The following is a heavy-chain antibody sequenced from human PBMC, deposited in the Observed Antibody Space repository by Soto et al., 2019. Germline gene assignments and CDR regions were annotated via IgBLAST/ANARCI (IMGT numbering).Heavy chain of an antibody. J-gene: IGHJ3*01. CDR2: ISASGGGT. CDR1: GFTFNSYA. Sequence: EVQLLESGGDLVQPGGSLRLSCATSGFTFNSYAMSWVRQAPGRGLEWVSGISASGGGTYYLDSVKGRFTISKDSSSNTLYLQMNSLRAEDTALYFCGKDPNGDYVGGFDSWGPGTMVTVSS. V-gene: IGHV3-23*01. CDR3: GKDPNGDYVGGFDS. D-gene: IGHD4-17*01.